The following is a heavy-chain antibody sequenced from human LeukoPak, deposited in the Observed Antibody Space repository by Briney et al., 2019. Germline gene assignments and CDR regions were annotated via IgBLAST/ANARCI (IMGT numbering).Heavy chain of an antibody. D-gene: IGHD2-21*01. V-gene: IGHV3-21*01. CDR2: ISSSSSYI. CDR1: GFTFSSYS. J-gene: IGHJ4*02. Sequence: GGSLRLSCAASGFTFSSYSMNWVRQAPGKGLEWVSSISSSSSYIYYADSAKGRFTISRDNAKNSLYLQMNSLRAEDTAVYYCATIAGGDFDYWGQGTLVTVSS. CDR3: ATIAGGDFDY.